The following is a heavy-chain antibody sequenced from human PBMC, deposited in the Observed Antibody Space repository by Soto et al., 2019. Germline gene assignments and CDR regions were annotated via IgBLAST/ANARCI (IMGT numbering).Heavy chain of an antibody. J-gene: IGHJ4*02. Sequence: QVQLQESGPGLVKPSETLSLTCTVSGGSVSSRSYYWSWVRQPPGKGLEWIGYLYYSGSTSYNPSLKSRVTISVDASKNQFSLKLSSVTAADTAVYYCARVVYDTRVPHRSDFWGQGTLVTVSS. V-gene: IGHV4-61*01. CDR1: GGSVSSRSYY. CDR3: ARVVYDTRVPHRSDF. CDR2: LYYSGST. D-gene: IGHD3-22*01.